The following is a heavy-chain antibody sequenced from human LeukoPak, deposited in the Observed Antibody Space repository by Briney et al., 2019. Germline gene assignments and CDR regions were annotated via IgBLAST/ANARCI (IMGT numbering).Heavy chain of an antibody. D-gene: IGHD1-26*01. CDR1: GGSFSGYY. V-gene: IGHV4-34*01. Sequence: KPSETLSLTCAVYGGSFSGYYWSWIRQPPGKGLEWIGEINHSGSTNYNPSLKSRVTISVDTSKNQFSLKLSSVTAADTAVYYWASRGGGGATTTYYFDYWGQGTLVTVSS. J-gene: IGHJ4*02. CDR3: ASRGGGGATTTYYFDY. CDR2: INHSGST.